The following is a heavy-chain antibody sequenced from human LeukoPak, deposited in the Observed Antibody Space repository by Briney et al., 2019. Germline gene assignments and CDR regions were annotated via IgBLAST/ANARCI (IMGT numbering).Heavy chain of an antibody. CDR3: ARDPPGSSGYYRSFEAFDI. V-gene: IGHV1-18*01. J-gene: IGHJ3*02. CDR2: ISAYNGNT. Sequence: LVASVKVSCTASGGTISSYAIMWVRQAPGQGLEWMGWISAYNGNTNYAQKLQGRVTMTTDTSTSTAYMELRSLRSDDTAVYYCARDPPGSSGYYRSFEAFDIWGQGTMVTVSS. CDR1: GGTISSYA. D-gene: IGHD3-22*01.